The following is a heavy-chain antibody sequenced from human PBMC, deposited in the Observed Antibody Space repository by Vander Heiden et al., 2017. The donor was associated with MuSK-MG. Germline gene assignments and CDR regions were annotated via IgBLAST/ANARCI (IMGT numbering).Heavy chain of an antibody. D-gene: IGHD3-16*02. V-gene: IGHV4-39*01. Sequence: QLQLQESGPGLVKPSETLSLTCTVSGGSISSSSYYWGWIRQPPGKGLEWIGSIYYSGSTYYNPSLKSRVTISVDTSKNQFSLKLSSVTAADTAVYYCARISDYVWGSYRYGFDYWGQGTLVTVSS. CDR3: ARISDYVWGSYRYGFDY. CDR1: GGSISSSSYY. J-gene: IGHJ4*02. CDR2: IYYSGST.